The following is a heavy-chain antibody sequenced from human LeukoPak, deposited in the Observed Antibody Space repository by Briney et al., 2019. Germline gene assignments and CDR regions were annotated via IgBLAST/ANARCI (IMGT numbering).Heavy chain of an antibody. V-gene: IGHV3-64D*09. CDR1: GFTFSSYA. J-gene: IGHJ4*02. CDR2: IISNGGST. CDR3: VKEGGCSGYANPRFDY. Sequence: RGSLRLSCSASGFTFSSYAMHWVRQAPGKGLEYVSAIISNGGSTYYANSVKGRYTISRDNSKNTLYLQVSSLRAEDTAVYYCVKEGGCSGYANPRFDYWGQGTLVTV. D-gene: IGHD5-12*01.